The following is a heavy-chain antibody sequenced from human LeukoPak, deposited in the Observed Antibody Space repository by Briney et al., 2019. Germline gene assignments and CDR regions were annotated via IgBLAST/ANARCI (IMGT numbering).Heavy chain of an antibody. D-gene: IGHD1-26*01. V-gene: IGHV3-48*04. Sequence: GGSLRLSCAASGFTFSSYGMNWVRQAPGKGLEWVSYISSSGSTIYYADSVKGRFTISRDNAKNSLYLQMNSLRAEDTAVYYCARRYPGSYYDYWGQGTLVTVSS. CDR1: GFTFSSYG. CDR3: ARRYPGSYYDY. J-gene: IGHJ4*02. CDR2: ISSSGSTI.